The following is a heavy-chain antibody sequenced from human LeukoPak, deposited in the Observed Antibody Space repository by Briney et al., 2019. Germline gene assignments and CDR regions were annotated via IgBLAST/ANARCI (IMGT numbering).Heavy chain of an antibody. J-gene: IGHJ4*02. V-gene: IGHV3-23*01. CDR1: GFTFSSYA. D-gene: IGHD1-14*01. Sequence: GGSLRLSCAASGFTFSSYAMSWVRQAPGKGLERVSAITSSGGNTYYAVSVKGRFTISRDNSKNTLYLQMNSLRADDTAVYYCARPGADWGQGTLVTVSS. CDR2: ITSSGGNT. CDR3: ARPGAD.